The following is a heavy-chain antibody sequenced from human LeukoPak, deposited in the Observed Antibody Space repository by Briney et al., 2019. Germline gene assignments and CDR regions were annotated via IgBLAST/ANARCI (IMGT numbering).Heavy chain of an antibody. Sequence: PSETLSLTCTVSGGSISSGSYYWSWIRQPAGKGLEWIGRIYSTNYNPSLKSRVTISVDTTKNQFSLKLNSATAADTAVYYCARGESSGWYYFNYWGQGTLVTVSS. CDR3: ARGESSGWYYFNY. CDR2: IYST. V-gene: IGHV4-61*02. D-gene: IGHD6-13*01. J-gene: IGHJ4*02. CDR1: GGSISSGSYY.